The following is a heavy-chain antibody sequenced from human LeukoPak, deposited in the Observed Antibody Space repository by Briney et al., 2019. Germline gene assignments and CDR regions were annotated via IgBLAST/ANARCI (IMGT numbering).Heavy chain of an antibody. V-gene: IGHV4-59*01. CDR1: GGSISSYY. J-gene: IGHJ4*02. CDR2: IYYSGST. Sequence: SETLSLTCTVSGGSISSYYWSWIRQPPGKGLEWIGYIYYSGSTNYNPSLKSRVTISVDTSKNQFSLKLSSVTAADTAVYYCARDLGYTGSGYYDYWGQGTLVTVSS. CDR3: ARDLGYTGSGYYDY. D-gene: IGHD6-13*01.